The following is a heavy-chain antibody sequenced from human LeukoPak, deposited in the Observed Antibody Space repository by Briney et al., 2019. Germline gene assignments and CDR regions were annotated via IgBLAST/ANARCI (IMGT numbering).Heavy chain of an antibody. J-gene: IGHJ4*02. Sequence: SETLSLTCTVSGGSISSYYWSWIRQPPGKGLEWIGYIYYSGSTNYHPSLKSRVTISVDTSKNQFSLKLSSVTAADTAVYYCARLYSSGWYYFDYWGQGTLVTVSS. CDR3: ARLYSSGWYYFDY. D-gene: IGHD6-19*01. V-gene: IGHV4-59*01. CDR2: IYYSGST. CDR1: GGSISSYY.